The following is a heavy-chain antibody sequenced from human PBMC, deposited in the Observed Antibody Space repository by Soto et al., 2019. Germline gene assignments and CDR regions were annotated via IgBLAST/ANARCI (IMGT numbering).Heavy chain of an antibody. CDR2: IYYSGRT. V-gene: IGHV4-59*01. CDR3: ARGHLGITTAGTWYDFDY. D-gene: IGHD6-13*01. Sequence: PSETLSLTCTVSGDSISSYYWTWIRQPPGKGLEYIGYIYYSGRTYYNPSLKSRVTISVDTSKNQFSLKLSSVTAADPAVYYCARGHLGITTAGTWYDFDYWGQGTLVTVSS. CDR1: GDSISSYY. J-gene: IGHJ4*02.